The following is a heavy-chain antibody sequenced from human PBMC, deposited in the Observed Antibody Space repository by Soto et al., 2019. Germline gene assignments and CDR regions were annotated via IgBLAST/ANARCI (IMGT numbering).Heavy chain of an antibody. CDR1: GFTFSSYA. CDR3: ARDRRRGYYYGSSGPSAFDI. V-gene: IGHV3-30-3*01. J-gene: IGHJ3*02. Sequence: GGSLRLSCAASGFTFSSYAMHWVRQAPGKGLEWVAVISYDGSNKYYADSVKGRFTISRDNSKNTLYLQMNSLRAEDTAVYYCARDRRRGYYYGSSGPSAFDIWGQGTMVTVSS. CDR2: ISYDGSNK. D-gene: IGHD3-22*01.